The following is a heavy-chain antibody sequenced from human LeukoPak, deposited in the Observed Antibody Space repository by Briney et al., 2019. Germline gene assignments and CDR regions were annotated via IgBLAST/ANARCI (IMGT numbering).Heavy chain of an antibody. D-gene: IGHD3-16*01. CDR2: IYDSGST. J-gene: IGHJ5*02. CDR1: GGSISSGGYY. Sequence: PSQTLSLTCTVSGGSISSGGYYWSWIRQHPGKGLEWIGYIYDSGSTYYNPSLKSRVTLSVDASKNQFSLGLISVTAADTAVYYCARGDYYAGGGRNWFDPWGQGTLVTVSS. CDR3: ARGDYYAGGGRNWFDP. V-gene: IGHV4-31*03.